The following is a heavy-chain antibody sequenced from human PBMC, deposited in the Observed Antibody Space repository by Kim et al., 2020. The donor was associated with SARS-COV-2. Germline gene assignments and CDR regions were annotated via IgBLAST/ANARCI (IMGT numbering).Heavy chain of an antibody. J-gene: IGHJ4*02. CDR1: GYTFTSYY. CDR2: INPSGGST. V-gene: IGHV1-46*01. D-gene: IGHD3-3*01. Sequence: ASVKVSCKASGYTFTSYYMHWVRQAPGQGLEWMGIINPSGGSTSYAQKFQGRVTMTRDTSTSTVYMELSSLRSEDTAVYYCARQHNYDFWSGYLYYFDYWGQGTLVTVSS. CDR3: ARQHNYDFWSGYLYYFDY.